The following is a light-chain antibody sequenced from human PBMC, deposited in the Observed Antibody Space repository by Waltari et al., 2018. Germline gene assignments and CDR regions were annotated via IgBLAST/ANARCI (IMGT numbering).Light chain of an antibody. J-gene: IGLJ2*01. Sequence: QSALTQPRSVSGSPGQSVTISCNGTSVGDYNFVSWYQQLPGKVPKLLIYDISKWPSGVPNRFSGSKSGNTASLTISGLQADDEADYYCCSYAGSHTNLIFGGGTRLTVL. CDR1: SVGDYNF. V-gene: IGLV2-11*01. CDR3: CSYAGSHTNLI. CDR2: DIS.